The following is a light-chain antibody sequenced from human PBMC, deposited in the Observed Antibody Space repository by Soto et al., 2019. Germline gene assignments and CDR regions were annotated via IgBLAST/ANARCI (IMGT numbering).Light chain of an antibody. CDR2: GAS. CDR3: QHYNTWPPGT. CDR1: QSVGSS. V-gene: IGKV3-15*01. J-gene: IGKJ2*02. Sequence: DIVMTQSPAALSVSPGERATLSCRASQSVGSSVAWYQQKPGQAPRFLMYGASTRAAGVPARFSGSGYGTEVSLTISSLQSEDFAVYYCQHYNTWPPGTFGQGTKLEIK.